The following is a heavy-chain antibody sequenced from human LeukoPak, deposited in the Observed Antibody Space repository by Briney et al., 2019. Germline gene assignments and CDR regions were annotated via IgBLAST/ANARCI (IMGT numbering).Heavy chain of an antibody. D-gene: IGHD5-12*01. CDR3: ARVGSGYDLGYYYYMDV. CDR1: GGSISSYY. V-gene: IGHV4-59*01. CDR2: IYYSGST. J-gene: IGHJ6*03. Sequence: PSETLSLTCTVSGGSISSYYWSWIRQPPGKGPEWIGYIYYSGSTNYNPSLKSRVTISVDTSKNQFSLKLSSVTAADTAVYYCARVGSGYDLGYYYYMDVWGKGTTVTVSS.